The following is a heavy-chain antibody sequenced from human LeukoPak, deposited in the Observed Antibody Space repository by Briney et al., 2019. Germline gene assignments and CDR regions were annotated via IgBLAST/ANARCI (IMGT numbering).Heavy chain of an antibody. CDR1: GFTFSSYS. CDR2: INSDGSST. V-gene: IGHV3-74*01. Sequence: GGSLRLSCAASGFTFSSYSMRWVRHAPGKGLVWVSRINSDGSSTSYADSVKGRFTISRDNAKNTLYLQMNSLRAEDTAVYYCARDPYYCSSTSCYAGWFDPWGQGTLVTVSS. D-gene: IGHD2-2*01. CDR3: ARDPYYCSSTSCYAGWFDP. J-gene: IGHJ5*02.